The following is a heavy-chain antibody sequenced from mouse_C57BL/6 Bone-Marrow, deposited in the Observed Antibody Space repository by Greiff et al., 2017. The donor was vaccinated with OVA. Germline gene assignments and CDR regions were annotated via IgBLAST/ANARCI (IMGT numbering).Heavy chain of an antibody. Sequence: EVQLVESGAELVRPGASVKLSCTASGFNIKDDYMHWVKQRPEQGLEWIGWIDPENGDTEYASKFQGKATITADTSSNTAYLQLSSLTSEDTAVYYCTTEGYPYFDYWGQGTTLTVSS. CDR1: GFNIKDDY. CDR2: IDPENGDT. V-gene: IGHV14-4*01. J-gene: IGHJ2*01. CDR3: TTEGYPYFDY. D-gene: IGHD2-2*01.